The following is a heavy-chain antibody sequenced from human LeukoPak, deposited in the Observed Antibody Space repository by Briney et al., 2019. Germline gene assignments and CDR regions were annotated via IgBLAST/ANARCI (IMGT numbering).Heavy chain of an antibody. V-gene: IGHV4-34*01. CDR3: ARDQEGPPMKLLLWRRPGFDY. D-gene: IGHD2-21*01. J-gene: IGHJ4*02. CDR1: GGSFSGHY. Sequence: SETLSLTCAVYGGSFSGHYWSWIRQPPGKGLEWIGEINQSGSTNYNPSLKSRVTISIDTSKNQVSLNLSSVTAADTAVYYCARDQEGPPMKLLLWRRPGFDYWGQGTLVTVSS. CDR2: INQSGST.